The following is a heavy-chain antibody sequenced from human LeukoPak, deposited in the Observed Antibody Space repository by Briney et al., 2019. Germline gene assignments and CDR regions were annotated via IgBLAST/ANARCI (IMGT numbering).Heavy chain of an antibody. Sequence: SETLSLTCAVYGGSFSGYYWSWIRQPPGKGLGWVGEINHIGSTNYNPSLKSRVTISVDTSKNQFSLKLSSVTAADTAVYYCARGDRRYYYDSSGNPRWFDPWGQGTLVTVSS. CDR2: INHIGST. J-gene: IGHJ5*02. CDR3: ARGDRRYYYDSSGNPRWFDP. V-gene: IGHV4-34*01. D-gene: IGHD3-22*01. CDR1: GGSFSGYY.